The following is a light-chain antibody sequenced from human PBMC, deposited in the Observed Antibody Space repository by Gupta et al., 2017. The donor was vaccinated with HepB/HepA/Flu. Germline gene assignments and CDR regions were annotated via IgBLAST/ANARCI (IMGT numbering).Light chain of an antibody. CDR2: YDS. CDR3: QVWDSSSDHVV. CDR1: NIGSKS. V-gene: IGLV3-21*04. Sequence: SYVLTQPPSVSVAPGETARLSCGGNNIGSKSVHWYQQKPGQAPVLVIYYDSDRPSGIPERFSGSNSGNTATLTISRVEAGDEADYDCQVWDSSSDHVVFGGGTKLTVL. J-gene: IGLJ2*01.